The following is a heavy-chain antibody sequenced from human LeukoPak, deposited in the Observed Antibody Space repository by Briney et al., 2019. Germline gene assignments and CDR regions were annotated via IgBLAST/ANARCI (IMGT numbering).Heavy chain of an antibody. CDR3: ARDGIAAAGQYYCYGMDV. Sequence: GGSLRLSCAASGFTFISFGMHWVRQAPGKGLEWVALISYDGSNKYYADSVKGRFTISRDNSKNTLYLQMNSLRAEDAAVYYCARDGIAAAGQYYCYGMDVWGQGTTVTVSS. V-gene: IGHV3-30*03. CDR2: ISYDGSNK. J-gene: IGHJ6*02. D-gene: IGHD6-13*01. CDR1: GFTFISFG.